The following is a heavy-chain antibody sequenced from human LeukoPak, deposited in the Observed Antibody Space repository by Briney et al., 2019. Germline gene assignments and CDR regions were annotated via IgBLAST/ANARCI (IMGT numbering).Heavy chain of an antibody. CDR3: AKDTNAFSCDH. CDR1: GFTFSSYA. CDR2: AHHDGTK. V-gene: IGHV3-30*02. D-gene: IGHD2-2*01. Sequence: PGGSQRLSCAASGFTFSSYAMNWVRQSPGEGLEWVALAHHDGTKYYSDSVKGRFTVSRDNSKNTVYLQMSSLRAEDTAVYYCAKDTNAFSCDHWGQGTLVTVSS. J-gene: IGHJ4*02.